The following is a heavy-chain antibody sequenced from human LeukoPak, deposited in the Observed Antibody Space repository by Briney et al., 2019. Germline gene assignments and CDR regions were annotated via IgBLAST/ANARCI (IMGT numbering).Heavy chain of an antibody. D-gene: IGHD3-22*01. V-gene: IGHV3-30*03. CDR2: ISYDGNDK. Sequence: GGSLRLSCVASGFTFSSYGMHWVRQAPGKGLEWVAVISYDGNDKYYADSVKGRFSISRDNSKNTLYLEMSSLRTEDTAVYYCARDQGDYYDSSGQDYWGQGTLVTVSS. CDR1: GFTFSSYG. CDR3: ARDQGDYYDSSGQDY. J-gene: IGHJ4*02.